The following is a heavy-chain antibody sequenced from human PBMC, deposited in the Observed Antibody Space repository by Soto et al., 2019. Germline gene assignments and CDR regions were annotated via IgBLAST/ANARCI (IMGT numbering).Heavy chain of an antibody. CDR3: ERASEEINSKFDY. J-gene: IGHJ4*02. D-gene: IGHD1-1*01. CDR2: ISSTTNYI. Sequence: GGSLRLSCAASGFTFASYSINWVRQAPGKGLEWVSSISSTTNYIYYGDSMKGRFTISRDNAKNSLYLEMNSLRAEDTAVYYCERASEEINSKFDYWGQGTLVTVSS. V-gene: IGHV3-21*06. CDR1: GFTFASYS.